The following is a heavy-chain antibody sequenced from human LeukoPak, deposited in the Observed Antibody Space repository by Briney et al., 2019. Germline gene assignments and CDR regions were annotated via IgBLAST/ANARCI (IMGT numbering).Heavy chain of an antibody. CDR2: INPNSGGT. J-gene: IGHJ4*02. D-gene: IGHD3-9*01. CDR3: ARDGGRLNDIHADY. Sequence: ASVKVSCKPSGYTFTGYYMHWVRQAAGQGLAWMGWINPNSGGTNYAQKFQGRVTMTRDTSISTAYMELSRLRSDDTAVYYCARDGGRLNDIHADYWGQGALVTVSS. V-gene: IGHV1-2*02. CDR1: GYTFTGYY.